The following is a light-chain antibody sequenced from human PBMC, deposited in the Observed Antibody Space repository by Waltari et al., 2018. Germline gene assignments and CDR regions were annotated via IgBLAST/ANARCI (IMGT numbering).Light chain of an antibody. CDR1: GPHIGAAYA. CDR2: GVN. CDR3: QSYDTTLSVV. J-gene: IGLJ2*01. Sequence: QSVLTQPPSVSGAPGQSVTISCSGSGPHIGAAYAAHWYRQLPGKAPTLLIYGVNTRPPGVSDRFSGSQFDTSASLAIAGLQADDEADYYCQSYDTTLSVVFGGGTKLTVL. V-gene: IGLV1-40*01.